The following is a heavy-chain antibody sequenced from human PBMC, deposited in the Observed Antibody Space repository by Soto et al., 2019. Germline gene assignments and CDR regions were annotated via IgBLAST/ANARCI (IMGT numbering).Heavy chain of an antibody. D-gene: IGHD6-13*01. CDR2: ISGGGNDA. CDR3: TRSLFLASTGIEPFDF. Sequence: EVQLLESGGGLVQPGGSLVLSCAASGFTFSSYAMSWVRQAPGKGLEWVSSISGGGNDAYYADSVKGRVTISRDNSRNTLYLQMNSLRADDTAIFYCTRSLFLASTGIEPFDFWGQGTLVTVSS. J-gene: IGHJ4*02. CDR1: GFTFSSYA. V-gene: IGHV3-23*01.